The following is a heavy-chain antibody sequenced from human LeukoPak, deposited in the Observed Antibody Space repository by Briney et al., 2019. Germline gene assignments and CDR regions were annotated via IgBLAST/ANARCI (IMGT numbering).Heavy chain of an antibody. Sequence: GGSLRLSCAASGFTFSNYVMQWVRQAPGKGLEWVALIAHDGSNKYYADSVKGRFTISRDNAKNTLYLQMNSLRAEDTAVYYCARGGGIAARPGRVYYYYYMDVWGKGTTVTVSS. CDR1: GFTFSNYV. D-gene: IGHD6-6*01. J-gene: IGHJ6*03. V-gene: IGHV3-30*03. CDR3: ARGGGIAARPGRVYYYYYMDV. CDR2: IAHDGSNK.